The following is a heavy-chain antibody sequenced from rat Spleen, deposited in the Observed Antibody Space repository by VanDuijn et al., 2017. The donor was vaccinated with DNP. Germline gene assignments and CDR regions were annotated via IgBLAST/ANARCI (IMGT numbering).Heavy chain of an antibody. V-gene: IGHV4-2*01. CDR3: ARGPNYGGYADYFDY. CDR1: GFNFNDYW. J-gene: IGHJ2*01. D-gene: IGHD1-11*01. CDR2: INKDSSTI. Sequence: EVKLVESGGGLVQPGSSLKLSCAASGFNFNDYWMGWVRQAPGKGLEWIGQINKDSSTISYSPYLKDKLTISRDSAQNTLYLQMSKLGSEDTAIYYGARGPNYGGYADYFDYWGQGVTVTVSS.